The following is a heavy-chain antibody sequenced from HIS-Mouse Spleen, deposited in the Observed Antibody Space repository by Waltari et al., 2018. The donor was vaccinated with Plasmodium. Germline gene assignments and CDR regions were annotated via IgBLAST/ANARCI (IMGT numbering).Heavy chain of an antibody. CDR3: ARGRRIVVVTAPRGFFDY. V-gene: IGHV4-34*01. J-gene: IGHJ4*02. CDR2: INHSGST. Sequence: QVQLQQWGAGLLTPSETLSLTCAVYGGSFSGYYWSWIRQPPGQGRAGIGEINHSGSTNYNPSLKSRVTISVDTSKNQFSLKLSSVTAADTAVYYCARGRRIVVVTAPRGFFDYWGQGTLVTVSS. D-gene: IGHD2-21*02. CDR1: GGSFSGYY.